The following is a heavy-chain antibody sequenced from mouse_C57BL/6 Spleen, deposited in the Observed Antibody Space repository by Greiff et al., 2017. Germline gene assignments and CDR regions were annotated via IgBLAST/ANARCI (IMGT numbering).Heavy chain of an antibody. D-gene: IGHD2-4*01. V-gene: IGHV3-6*01. CDR3: AMGYDYEGFAY. CDR1: GYSITSGYY. CDR2: ISYDGSN. J-gene: IGHJ3*01. Sequence: EVKLMESGPGLVKPSQSLSLTCSVTGYSITSGYYWNWIRQFPGNKLEWMGYISYDGSNNYNPSLKNRISITRDTSKNQFFLKLNSVTTEDTATYYCAMGYDYEGFAYWGQGTLVTVSA.